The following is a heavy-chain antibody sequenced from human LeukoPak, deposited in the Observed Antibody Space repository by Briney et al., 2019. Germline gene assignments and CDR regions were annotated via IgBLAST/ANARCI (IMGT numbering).Heavy chain of an antibody. Sequence: GGSLRLSCAASGFTFSSYAMTWVRQAPGKGLEWISAISGSAYSTSYADSVKGRFTISRDNSKNTLYLQMSSLRAEDTAVYYCARNSSGFKLGDAFDIWGQGTMVTVSS. CDR1: GFTFSSYA. CDR3: ARNSSGFKLGDAFDI. V-gene: IGHV3-23*01. CDR2: ISGSAYST. J-gene: IGHJ3*02. D-gene: IGHD3-22*01.